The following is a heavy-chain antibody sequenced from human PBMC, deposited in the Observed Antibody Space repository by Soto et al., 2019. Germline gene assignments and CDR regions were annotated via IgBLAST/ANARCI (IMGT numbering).Heavy chain of an antibody. CDR1: GFSLSTSGMC. CDR2: IDWDDDK. CDR3: ARTKWAAAGPLYYYYYYMDV. V-gene: IGHV2-70*11. D-gene: IGHD6-13*01. J-gene: IGHJ6*03. Sequence: GSGPTLVNPTQTLTLTCTFSGFSLSTSGMCVSWIRQPPGKALEWLARIDWDDDKYYSTSLKTRLTISKDTSKNQVVLTMTNMDPVDTATYYCARTKWAAAGPLYYYYYYMDVWGKGTTVTVSS.